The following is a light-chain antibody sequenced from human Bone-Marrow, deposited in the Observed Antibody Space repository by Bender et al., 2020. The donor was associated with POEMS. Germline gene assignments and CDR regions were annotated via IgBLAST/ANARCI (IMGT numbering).Light chain of an antibody. Sequence: QSALTQPRSVSGSPGQSVTISCTGTSSDVVDYSSVSWYQQHPGKAPNLMIYDVSNRPSGVSNRFSGSKSGNTASLTISGLQAEDEADYYCAAYTGTTVVFGGGTKLTVL. CDR3: AAYTGTTVV. CDR2: DVS. J-gene: IGLJ2*01. V-gene: IGLV2-11*01. CDR1: SSDVVDYSS.